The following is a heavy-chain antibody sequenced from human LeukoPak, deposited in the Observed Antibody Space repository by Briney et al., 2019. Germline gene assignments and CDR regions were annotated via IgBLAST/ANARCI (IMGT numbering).Heavy chain of an antibody. J-gene: IGHJ4*02. Sequence: PSETLSLICTVSGGSIRSYYWRWIRQPPGEGLEWLGYIYYSGSTNYNPSLKSRVTISVDTSKNQFSRNLSAVTAADTAVYYCARHGAGYNGRFDYWGQGTLVTVSS. CDR1: GGSIRSYY. CDR2: IYYSGST. D-gene: IGHD5-24*01. CDR3: ARHGAGYNGRFDY. V-gene: IGHV4-59*08.